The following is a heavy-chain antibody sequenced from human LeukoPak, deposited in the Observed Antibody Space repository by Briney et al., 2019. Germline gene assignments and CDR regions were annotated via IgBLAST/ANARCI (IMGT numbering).Heavy chain of an antibody. CDR2: ISGSGGST. CDR3: AKEERYYDILTGYSSYGMDV. CDR1: GFTFSSYA. Sequence: PGGSLRLSCAASGFTFSSYAMSWVRQAPGKGLEWVSAISGSGGSTYYADSVKGRFTISRDNSKNTLYLQMNSLRAEDTAVYYCAKEERYYDILTGYSSYGMDVWGQGTTVTVSS. D-gene: IGHD3-9*01. J-gene: IGHJ6*02. V-gene: IGHV3-23*01.